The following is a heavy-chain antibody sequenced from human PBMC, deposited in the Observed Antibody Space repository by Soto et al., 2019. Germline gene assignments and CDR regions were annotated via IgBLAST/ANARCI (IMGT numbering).Heavy chain of an antibody. Sequence: GGSRRLSCAASGFTFTNTLMNWVRQAPGKGLEWVGRIKAQTDGGTTDSGALVKGRFILSREDSKSTLFLHMNSLQTEDTAVYYCASVRGIWGQGTLVTISS. J-gene: IGHJ3*02. CDR1: GFTFTNTL. V-gene: IGHV3-15*01. CDR3: ASVRGI. CDR2: IKAQTDGGTT.